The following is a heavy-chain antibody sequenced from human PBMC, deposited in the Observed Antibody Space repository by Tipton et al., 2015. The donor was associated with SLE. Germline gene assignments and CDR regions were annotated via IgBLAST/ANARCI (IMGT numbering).Heavy chain of an antibody. Sequence: TLSLTCTVSGGSISSYYWSWIRQPPGKGLEWIGYIYYSGSTNYNPSLKSRVTISVDTSKNQFSLKLSSVTAADTAVYYCARQSYPGLVVYAHNWFDPWGQGTLVTGSS. CDR3: ARQSYPGLVVYAHNWFDP. CDR2: IYYSGST. D-gene: IGHD2-8*02. V-gene: IGHV4-59*08. J-gene: IGHJ5*02. CDR1: GGSISSYY.